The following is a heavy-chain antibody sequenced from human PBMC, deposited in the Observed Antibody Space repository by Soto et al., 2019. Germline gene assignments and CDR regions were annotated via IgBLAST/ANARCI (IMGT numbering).Heavy chain of an antibody. CDR3: ARMRGVVVPAAPNDPYYYYYYMEV. CDR2: IDWEDDE. Sequence: TQTLGQTCTFSWFSHSSNKMCVSWIRQPPGEALEWLARIDWEDDEYYSTSLKTRLTISKDTSKNQVVLTLTNMDPADTATYYCARMRGVVVPAAPNDPYYYYYYMEVWGKGTTVIVTS. CDR1: WFSHSSNKMC. V-gene: IGHV2-70*11. D-gene: IGHD2-2*01. J-gene: IGHJ6*03.